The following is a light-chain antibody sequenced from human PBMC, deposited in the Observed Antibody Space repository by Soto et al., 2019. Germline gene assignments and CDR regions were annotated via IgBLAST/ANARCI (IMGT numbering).Light chain of an antibody. CDR1: NIGSKS. CDR2: DDT. V-gene: IGLV3-21*02. J-gene: IGLJ1*01. Sequence: SYELTQPPSVSVAPGQTARITCGGNNIGSKSVHWYQQKPGQAPVLVVYDDTDRPSGIPERFSGSNSGNTATLTISRVEGGDEADFYCQASDSSSDQYVFGTGTNVTVL. CDR3: QASDSSSDQYV.